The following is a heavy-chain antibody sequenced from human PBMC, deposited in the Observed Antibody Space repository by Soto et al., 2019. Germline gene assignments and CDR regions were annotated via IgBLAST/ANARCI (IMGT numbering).Heavy chain of an antibody. CDR2: ISGSGDTT. V-gene: IGHV3-23*01. J-gene: IGHJ4*02. CDR3: AKDSILASASVGTTYYFDY. D-gene: IGHD2-2*01. Sequence: GGSLRLSCAASGFTFNNYAMSWVRQAPGKGLEWVSAISGSGDTTYFADSVKGRFTISRDNSRNTLYMQMNSLRAEDTAVYYCAKDSILASASVGTTYYFDYWGQGTLVTVSS. CDR1: GFTFNNYA.